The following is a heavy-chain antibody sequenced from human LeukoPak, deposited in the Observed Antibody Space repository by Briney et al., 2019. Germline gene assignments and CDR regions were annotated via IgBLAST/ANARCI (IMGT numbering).Heavy chain of an antibody. V-gene: IGHV3-21*05. CDR2: ITRSSTYT. CDR3: ARDATVTNGGVNDGMDV. Sequence: GGSLRLSCAASGFAFSSYEMNWVRQAPGKGLECVSYITRSSTYTIYADSVKGRFTISRDNAKNSLYLQMDSLRAEDTAVYYCARDATVTNGGVNDGMDVWGQGTTVTVSS. CDR1: GFAFSSYE. J-gene: IGHJ6*02. D-gene: IGHD3-16*01.